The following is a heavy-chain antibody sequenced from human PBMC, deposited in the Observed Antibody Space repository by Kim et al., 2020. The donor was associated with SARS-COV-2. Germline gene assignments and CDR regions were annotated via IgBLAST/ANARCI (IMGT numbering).Heavy chain of an antibody. D-gene: IGHD6-19*01. CDR2: TSGDGSST. CDR1: GFTFSSYW. J-gene: IGHJ4*02. CDR3: SRRAYSSGWWYFDY. Sequence: GGSLRLSCVASGFTFSSYWMHWVRQAPGKGLVWVSRTSGDGSSTSYADSVKGRSTISRDNAKNTLYLQMNSLRVEDTAVYYCSRRAYSSGWWYFDYWGQ. V-gene: IGHV3-74*01.